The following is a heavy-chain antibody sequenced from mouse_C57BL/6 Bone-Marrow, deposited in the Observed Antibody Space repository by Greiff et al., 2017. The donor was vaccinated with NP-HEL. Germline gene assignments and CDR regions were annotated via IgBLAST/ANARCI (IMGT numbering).Heavy chain of an antibody. CDR2: IDPSDSYT. D-gene: IGHD3-3*01. J-gene: IGHJ3*01. CDR1: GYTFTSYW. V-gene: IGHV1-50*01. CDR3: AGDVFAY. Sequence: QVQLHPPGAERGKPGASVKLSCKASGYTFTSYWMQWVKQRPGQGLEWIGEIDPSDSYTNYNQKFKGKATLTVDTSSSTAYMQLSSLTSEDSAVYYCAGDVFAYWGQGTLVTVSA.